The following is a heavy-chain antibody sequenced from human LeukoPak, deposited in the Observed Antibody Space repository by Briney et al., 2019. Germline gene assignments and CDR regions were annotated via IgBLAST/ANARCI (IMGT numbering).Heavy chain of an antibody. J-gene: IGHJ3*02. CDR2: IYYSGST. CDR3: ARNMTTVARLDVFDI. V-gene: IGHV4-39*01. Sequence: SETLSLTCTVSGDSLSSSFHYWGWIRPSPGKGLEWIGIIYYSGSTYYNPSLKSRVTISVDTSKNQFSLELRSVTAADTAIYYCARNMTTVARLDVFDIWGPGTMVTVSS. CDR1: GDSLSSSFHY. D-gene: IGHD4-17*01.